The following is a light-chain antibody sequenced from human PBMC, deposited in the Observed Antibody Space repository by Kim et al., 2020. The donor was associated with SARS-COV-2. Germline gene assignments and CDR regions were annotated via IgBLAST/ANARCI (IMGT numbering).Light chain of an antibody. CDR3: QQYNNWPPGT. Sequence: EIVMTQSPATLSVSPGERATLSCRASQSVSSNLAWYQQKPGQAPRLLIYGASTRATGIPARFSGSGSGTEFTLTIGSLQSEDFAVYYCQQYNNWPPGTFGQGTKLEI. CDR1: QSVSSN. CDR2: GAS. J-gene: IGKJ1*01. V-gene: IGKV3-15*01.